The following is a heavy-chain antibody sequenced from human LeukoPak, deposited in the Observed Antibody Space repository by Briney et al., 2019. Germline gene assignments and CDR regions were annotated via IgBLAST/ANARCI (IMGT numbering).Heavy chain of an antibody. CDR2: FDPEDGEDGET. D-gene: IGHD5-12*01. CDR1: GYSLLEVA. V-gene: IGHV1-24*01. CDR3: AMTGRYAGRPFDY. J-gene: IGHJ4*02. Sequence: ASVKVSCKVSGYSLLEVAMHWVRQAPGKGLEWVGSFDPEDGEDGETHYAQKLQGRVTMTEDASTDTAYVELKSLRSEDTAVYYCAMTGRYAGRPFDYWGQGTLVTVSS.